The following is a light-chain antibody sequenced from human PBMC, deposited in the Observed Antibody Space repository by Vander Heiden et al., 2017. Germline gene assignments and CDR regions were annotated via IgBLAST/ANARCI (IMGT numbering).Light chain of an antibody. CDR1: ALPKRF. J-gene: IGLJ3*02. CDR2: EDI. CDR3: FSAYITGYYWV. Sequence: YELTQPPSVSVSPGQTATITCSGDALPKRFAYWYQQKSGQAPVLVIHEDIKRPSGIPEKFSGSSSGTMATLTITEAQVEDEADYYCFSAYITGYYWVFGGGTKLTVL. V-gene: IGLV3-10*01.